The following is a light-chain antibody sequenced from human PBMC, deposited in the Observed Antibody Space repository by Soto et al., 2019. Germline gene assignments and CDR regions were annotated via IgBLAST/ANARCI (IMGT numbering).Light chain of an antibody. V-gene: IGKV1-27*01. J-gene: IGKJ2*01. CDR3: QKYSGPPYT. Sequence: DIQMTQSPSSLSASVGDRVTITCRASQSIRNYLAWYQQKPGKVPKLLIYTASTLQSGVPSRFSGIGSGTDFTLTISSLQPEDVATYYCQKYSGPPYTFGQGTKLEIK. CDR2: TAS. CDR1: QSIRNY.